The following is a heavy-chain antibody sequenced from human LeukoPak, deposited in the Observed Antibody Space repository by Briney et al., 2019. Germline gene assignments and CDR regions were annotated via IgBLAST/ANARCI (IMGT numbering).Heavy chain of an antibody. Sequence: RPSETLSLTCAVYGGSFSEYYWSWIRQSPGKGLEWIAEISQSGSINYNPSLKSRVTISVDASKKQFSLKMSSVTAADTAMYYCARVPTGRNVVAAAARMGWNGAFDIWGQGTMVTVSS. CDR1: GGSFSEYY. CDR3: ARVPTGRNVVAAAARMGWNGAFDI. CDR2: ISQSGSI. V-gene: IGHV4-34*01. J-gene: IGHJ3*02. D-gene: IGHD2-2*01.